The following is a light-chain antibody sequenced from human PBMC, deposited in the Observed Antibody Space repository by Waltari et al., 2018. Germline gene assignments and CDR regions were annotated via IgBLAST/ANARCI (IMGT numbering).Light chain of an antibody. CDR3: MEALQSGT. CDR1: QSRLESNGYNY. J-gene: IGKJ5*01. CDR2: LGS. Sequence: DIVMTQSPLYLSVSPGEPASISCRSSQSRLESNGYNYLDWYLQKPGQSPQILIYLGSNRASGVPDRFSGSGSGTDFTLKISRVEAEDAGVDYCMEALQSGTFGQGTRLEIK. V-gene: IGKV2-28*01.